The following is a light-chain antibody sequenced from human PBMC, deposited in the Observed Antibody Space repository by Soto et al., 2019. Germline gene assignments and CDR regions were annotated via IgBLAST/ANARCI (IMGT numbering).Light chain of an antibody. CDR2: GNS. CDR1: SSNIGAGYD. Sequence: QSVLTQPPSVSGAPGQRVTISCTGSSSNIGAGYDVHWYQQLPGTAPKLLIFGNSNRPSGVRDRFSGSKSGTSASLAITGLQAEDEADYYCQSYDSSLSALIFGGGTNLTVL. V-gene: IGLV1-40*01. CDR3: QSYDSSLSALI. J-gene: IGLJ2*01.